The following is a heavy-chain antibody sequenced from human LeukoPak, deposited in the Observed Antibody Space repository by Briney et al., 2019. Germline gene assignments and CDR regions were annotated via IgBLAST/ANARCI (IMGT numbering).Heavy chain of an antibody. CDR2: IYYSGST. D-gene: IGHD5-18*01. CDR3: AARDTGMVNQTGFSFDI. V-gene: IGHV4-59*08. CDR1: GGSISSYY. J-gene: IGHJ3*02. Sequence: KPSETLSLTCTVSGGSISSYYWSWIRQPPGKGLEWIGYIYYSGSTNYNPSLKSRVTISVDTSKNQFSLKLSSVTAADTAVYYCAARDTGMVNQTGFSFDIWGQGTMVTVSS.